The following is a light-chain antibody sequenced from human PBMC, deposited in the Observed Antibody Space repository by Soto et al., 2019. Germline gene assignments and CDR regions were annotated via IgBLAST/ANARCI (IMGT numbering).Light chain of an antibody. CDR2: DVN. Sequence: QSALTQPRSVSGSPGQSVTLSCTGTSSDVSGYHYVSWYQHHPGKAPKIIIYDVNKRPSGVPDRFSGSKSDNTASLTISGLQTEDEADYYCCSYAGSYTLVFGGGTKVTVL. CDR3: CSYAGSYTLV. J-gene: IGLJ2*01. CDR1: SSDVSGYHY. V-gene: IGLV2-11*01.